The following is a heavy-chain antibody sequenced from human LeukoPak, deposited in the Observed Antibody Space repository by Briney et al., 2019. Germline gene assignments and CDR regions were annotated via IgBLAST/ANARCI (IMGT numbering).Heavy chain of an antibody. D-gene: IGHD3-22*01. J-gene: IGHJ4*02. CDR3: ARLYYDRSGLDY. CDR1: GGSFSSSSYY. Sequence: SETLSLTCTVSGGSFSSSSYYWGWIRQPPGKGLEWIGSIYYSGSTYYNPSLKSRVTISVDTSKNQFSLKLSSVTAADTAVYYCARLYYDRSGLDYWGQGTLVTVSS. V-gene: IGHV4-39*01. CDR2: IYYSGST.